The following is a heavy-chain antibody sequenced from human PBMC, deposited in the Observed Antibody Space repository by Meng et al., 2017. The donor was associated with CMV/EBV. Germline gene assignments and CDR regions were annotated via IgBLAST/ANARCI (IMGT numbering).Heavy chain of an antibody. V-gene: IGHV3-21*01. CDR1: GFTFSSSA. J-gene: IGHJ6*02. Sequence: GESLKISCAASGFTFSSSAMGWVRQAPGKGLEWVSSISSSSSYIYYADSVKGRFTISRDNAKNSLYLQMNSLRAEDTAVYYCTTAEWLYGMDVWGQGTTVTVSS. CDR3: TTAEWLYGMDV. D-gene: IGHD3-3*01. CDR2: ISSSSSYI.